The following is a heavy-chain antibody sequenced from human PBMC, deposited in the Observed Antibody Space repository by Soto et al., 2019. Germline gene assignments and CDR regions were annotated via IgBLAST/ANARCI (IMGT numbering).Heavy chain of an antibody. Sequence: VQLLESGGGLVQPGGSLRLSCAASGFTFSNYAMSWVRQAPGKGLEWVSAVSGSGGNTYYADSVQGRFTISRDNSKNMLNLQMNSLRAEDTAVYYCAKLNLFVSDAAGRGPFDYWGQGTLVTVSS. CDR3: AKLNLFVSDAAGRGPFDY. CDR1: GFTFSNYA. CDR2: VSGSGGNT. D-gene: IGHD6-13*01. J-gene: IGHJ4*02. V-gene: IGHV3-23*01.